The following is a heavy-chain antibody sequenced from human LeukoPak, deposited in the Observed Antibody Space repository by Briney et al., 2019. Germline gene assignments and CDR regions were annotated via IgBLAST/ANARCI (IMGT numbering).Heavy chain of an antibody. J-gene: IGHJ6*03. Sequence: SETLSLTCTVSGGSISSYYWSWIRQPPGKGLEWIGYIYHSGSTYYNPSLKSRVTISVDRSKNQFSLKLSSVTAADTAVYYCASITIFGVGIYYYYMDVWGKGTTVTVSS. D-gene: IGHD3-3*01. V-gene: IGHV4-59*12. CDR2: IYHSGST. CDR1: GGSISSYY. CDR3: ASITIFGVGIYYYYMDV.